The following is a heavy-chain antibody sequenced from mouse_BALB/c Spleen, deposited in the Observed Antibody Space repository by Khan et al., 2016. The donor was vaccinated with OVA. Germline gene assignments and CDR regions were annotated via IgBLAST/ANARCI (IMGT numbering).Heavy chain of an antibody. D-gene: IGHD1-1*01. V-gene: IGHV1S81*02. Sequence: VQLQESGAELVKAGASVKMSCKASGYTFTSYWMHWVKQRLGQGLEWFAETNPTNGRTYYNEKFKSKATLTVDKSSSTAYMLLSGPTFEDSAVYCCARIKKIVATYFDYWGQGNTLTVS. CDR2: TNPTNGRT. CDR1: GYTFTSYW. J-gene: IGHJ2*01. CDR3: ARIKKIVATYFDY.